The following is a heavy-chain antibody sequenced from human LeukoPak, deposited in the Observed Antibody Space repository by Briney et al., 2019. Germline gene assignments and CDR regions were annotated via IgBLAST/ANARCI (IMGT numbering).Heavy chain of an antibody. V-gene: IGHV1-8*01. Sequence: ASVKVSCKASGYTFTSYDINWVRRATGQGLEWMGWMNPNSGNTGYAQKFQGRVTMTRNTSISTAYMELSSLRSEDTAVYYCARFAGSGSYYVGYYYYYGMDVWGQGTTVTVSS. D-gene: IGHD3-10*01. CDR3: ARFAGSGSYYVGYYYYYGMDV. CDR2: MNPNSGNT. J-gene: IGHJ6*02. CDR1: GYTFTSYD.